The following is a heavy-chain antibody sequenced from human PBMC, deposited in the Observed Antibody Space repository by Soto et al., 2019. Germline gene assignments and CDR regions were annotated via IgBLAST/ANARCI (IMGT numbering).Heavy chain of an antibody. J-gene: IGHJ3*02. D-gene: IGHD4-4*01. CDR2: INHRVST. Sequence: PSETLSLTCALYDGSFSGYYCSWIRQPPGKGLEWIGKINHRVSTNYNPSLKSRVTISVDTSKSQFSLKLSSVTASDTAMYFCTRDLDYNGNSESFNIWGQGTMVTVSS. V-gene: IGHV4-34*01. CDR3: TRDLDYNGNSESFNI. CDR1: DGSFSGYY.